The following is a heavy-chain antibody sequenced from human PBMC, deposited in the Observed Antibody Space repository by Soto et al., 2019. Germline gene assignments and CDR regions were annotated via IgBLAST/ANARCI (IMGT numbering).Heavy chain of an antibody. V-gene: IGHV3-23*01. CDR1: GFSFSIYA. CDR3: AKEDSSSWYLGMDV. J-gene: IGHJ6*02. D-gene: IGHD6-13*01. CDR2: ISGSGGST. Sequence: GGSLGLSCAASGFSFSIYAMSWVCQAPGKGLEWVSAISGSGGSTYYADSVKGRFTISRDNSKNTLYLQMNSLGAEDTAVYYCAKEDSSSWYLGMDVWGQGTTVTVS.